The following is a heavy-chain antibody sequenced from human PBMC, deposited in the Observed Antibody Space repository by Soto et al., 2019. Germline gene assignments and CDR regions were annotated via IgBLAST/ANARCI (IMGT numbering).Heavy chain of an antibody. Sequence: QVQLQSSGPGLVKPSQTLSLTCSVSGGSISSGAYYWSWIRQHPGKGLEWIGYIYYSGSTYYNPTLKSRVTISVDTSKNQFALRLSFVTAADTAVYYCARYHQSTGAFAILCQWTMVTVSS. CDR2: IYYSGST. CDR1: GGSISSGAYY. CDR3: ARYHQSTGAFAI. V-gene: IGHV4-31*03. J-gene: IGHJ3*02. D-gene: IGHD4-17*01.